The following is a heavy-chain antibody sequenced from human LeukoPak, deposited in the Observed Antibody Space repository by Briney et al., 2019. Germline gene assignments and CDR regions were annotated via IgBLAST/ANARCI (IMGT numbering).Heavy chain of an antibody. J-gene: IGHJ3*02. Sequence: GGSLRLSCAASGFTFSSYWMSWVRQAPGKGLEWVSAISGSGGSTYYADSVKGRFTISRDNSKNTLYLQMNSLRAEDTAVYYYAKVDSSGYKRGAFDIWGQGTMVTVSS. CDR2: ISGSGGST. CDR3: AKVDSSGYKRGAFDI. D-gene: IGHD3-22*01. V-gene: IGHV3-23*01. CDR1: GFTFSSYW.